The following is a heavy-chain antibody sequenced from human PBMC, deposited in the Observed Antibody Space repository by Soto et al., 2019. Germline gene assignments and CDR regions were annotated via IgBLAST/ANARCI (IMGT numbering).Heavy chain of an antibody. J-gene: IGHJ6*02. CDR3: AKARTGTFYYYGLDV. CDR2: ICSSGGSA. D-gene: IGHD1-1*01. Sequence: EVQLLESGGGLVQPGGSLRLSCAASAFTFSNYAMTWVRQAPGKGLECVSAICSSGGSAYYADSVKGRFTISRDNSKKTLYLQVSSLRAEDTAIYYCAKARTGTFYYYGLDVWGQGTTVTVSS. V-gene: IGHV3-23*01. CDR1: AFTFSNYA.